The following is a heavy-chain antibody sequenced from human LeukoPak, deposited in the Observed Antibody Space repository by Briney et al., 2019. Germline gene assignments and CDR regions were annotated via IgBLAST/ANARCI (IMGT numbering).Heavy chain of an antibody. V-gene: IGHV3-66*01. D-gene: IGHD3-22*01. J-gene: IGHJ3*02. Sequence: GGSLRLSCAASEFTISSNYMSWVRQAPGKGLEWVSVIYSGGSTYYADSVKGRFTISRDNSKNTLYLQMNSLRAEDTAVYYCARDGGNYYDSSDAFDIWGQGTMVTVSS. CDR3: ARDGGNYYDSSDAFDI. CDR2: IYSGGST. CDR1: EFTISSNY.